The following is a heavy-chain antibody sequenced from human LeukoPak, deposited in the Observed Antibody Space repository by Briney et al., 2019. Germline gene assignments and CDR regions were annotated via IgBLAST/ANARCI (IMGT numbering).Heavy chain of an antibody. J-gene: IGHJ4*02. D-gene: IGHD3-22*01. V-gene: IGHV1-46*01. Sequence: GASVKVSCKASGYTFTSYYMHWVRQAPGQGLEWMGIINPSGGSTSYAQKFQGRVTMTRDTSTSTVYTELSSLRSEDTAVYYCAREGGSMIAFDYWGQGTLVTVSS. CDR3: AREGGSMIAFDY. CDR1: GYTFTSYY. CDR2: INPSGGST.